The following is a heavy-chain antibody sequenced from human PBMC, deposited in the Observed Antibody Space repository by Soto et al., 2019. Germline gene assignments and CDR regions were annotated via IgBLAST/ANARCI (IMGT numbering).Heavy chain of an antibody. CDR1: GGSISSGGYY. J-gene: IGHJ6*02. D-gene: IGHD2-8*02. CDR3: AREKYWAVSYYYYGMDV. V-gene: IGHV4-31*03. CDR2: IYYSGST. Sequence: SETLSLTCTVSGGSISSGGYYWSWIRQHPGKGLEWIGYIYYSGSTYYNPSLKSRVTISVDTSKNQFSLKLSSVTAADTAVYYCAREKYWAVSYYYYGMDVWGQGTTVTVSS.